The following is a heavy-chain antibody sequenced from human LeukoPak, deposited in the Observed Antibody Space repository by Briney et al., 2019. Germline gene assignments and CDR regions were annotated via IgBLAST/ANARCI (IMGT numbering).Heavy chain of an antibody. Sequence: PGGSLRLSCAASGFTFSSYGMHWVRQAPGKGLEWVAFIRYDGSNKYYADSVKGRFTISRDNSKNTLYLQMNSLRAEDTAVYYCAKDTVRGSPMETNSFDYWGQGTLVTVSS. D-gene: IGHD1-1*01. CDR1: GFTFSSYG. CDR3: AKDTVRGSPMETNSFDY. V-gene: IGHV3-30*02. J-gene: IGHJ4*02. CDR2: IRYDGSNK.